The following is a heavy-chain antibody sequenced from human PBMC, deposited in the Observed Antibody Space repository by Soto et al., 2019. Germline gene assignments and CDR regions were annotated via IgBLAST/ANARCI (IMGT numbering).Heavy chain of an antibody. CDR3: AGRAPYGAGSYFDC. CDR2: ISSSGST. D-gene: IGHD3-10*01. Sequence: QLQLQESGPGLVKPSETLSLTCTVSGGSISSSSYYWGWIRQPPGKGLEWIGTISSSGSTYYNPSLKSRVTISVDTSTNQFSLKLSSGTAADTAVYYCAGRAPYGAGSYFDCWGQGTLVTVSS. CDR1: GGSISSSSYY. J-gene: IGHJ4*02. V-gene: IGHV4-39*01.